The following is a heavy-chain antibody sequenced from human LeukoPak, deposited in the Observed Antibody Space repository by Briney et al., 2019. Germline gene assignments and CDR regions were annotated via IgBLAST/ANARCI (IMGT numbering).Heavy chain of an antibody. D-gene: IGHD6-19*01. CDR3: ARGSPNSGWLRCWNGPLMGVCGDYFDY. CDR1: GGSFSGYY. CDR2: INHSGST. J-gene: IGHJ4*02. Sequence: PSETLSLTCAVYGGSFSGYYWSWIRQPPGKGLEWIGEINHSGSTNYNPSLKSRVTISVDTSKNQFSLKLSSVTAADTAVYYCARGSPNSGWLRCWNGPLMGVCGDYFDYWGQGTLVTVSS. V-gene: IGHV4-34*01.